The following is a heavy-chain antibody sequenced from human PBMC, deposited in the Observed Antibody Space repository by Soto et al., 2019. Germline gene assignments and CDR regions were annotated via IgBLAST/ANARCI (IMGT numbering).Heavy chain of an antibody. J-gene: IGHJ4*02. CDR2: INAGNGNT. CDR1: GYTFTSYA. Sequence: QVQLVQSGAEVKKPGASVKGACKTSGYTFTSYAVHWARQAPGQRLEWMGWINAGNGNTEYSQKFQGRVTFTRDTSASTAHMELSSLRSEDTAVYYCVAVDYGDYWGQGTLVTVSS. CDR3: VAVDYGDY. V-gene: IGHV1-3*01. D-gene: IGHD6-19*01.